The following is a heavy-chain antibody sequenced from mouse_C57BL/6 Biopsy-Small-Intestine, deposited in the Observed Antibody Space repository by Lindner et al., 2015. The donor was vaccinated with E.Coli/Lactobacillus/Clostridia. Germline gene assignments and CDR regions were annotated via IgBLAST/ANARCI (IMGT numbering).Heavy chain of an antibody. CDR3: ARGLDTENSGYEPELDF. D-gene: IGHD1-1*01. Sequence: SVKVSCKASGYRFTMNYIHWVRQAPGHGLEWVGIINPSAGRTTYAQEFQGRVTMTGDTSTSTVYMELSSLRSEDTAIYYCARGLDTENSGYEPELDFWGQGTLVTVSS. CDR2: INPSAGRT. J-gene: IGHJ4*01. V-gene: IGHV1-53*01. CDR1: GYRFTMNY.